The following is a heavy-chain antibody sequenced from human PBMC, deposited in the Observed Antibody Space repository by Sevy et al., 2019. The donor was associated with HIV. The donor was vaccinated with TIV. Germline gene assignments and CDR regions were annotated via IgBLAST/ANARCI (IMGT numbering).Heavy chain of an antibody. CDR1: GFTFSSYA. V-gene: IGHV3-64D*06. Sequence: GGSLRLSCSASGFTFSSYAMHWVRQAPGKGLEYVSAISSNGGSTYYADSVKGRFTISRDNSKNTLYLQMSSLRAEDTAVYYCAKDSPVEMEHAYYYYGMDVWGQGTTVTVSS. D-gene: IGHD1-1*01. J-gene: IGHJ6*02. CDR3: AKDSPVEMEHAYYYYGMDV. CDR2: ISSNGGST.